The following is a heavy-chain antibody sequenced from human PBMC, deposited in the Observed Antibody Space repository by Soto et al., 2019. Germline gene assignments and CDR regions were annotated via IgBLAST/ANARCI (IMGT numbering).Heavy chain of an antibody. V-gene: IGHV3-7*01. Sequence: GGSLRLSCAASGLTFTTYWMSWVRQSPGKGLEWVVSINQDGSEEYYVDSVRGRFTISRDNAKNSLYLQMNSLRAEDTAVYHCATSSDTGFIFDFWGQGTLVTVSS. CDR2: INQDGSEE. CDR3: ATSSDTGFIFDF. D-gene: IGHD2-8*02. CDR1: GLTFTTYW. J-gene: IGHJ4*02.